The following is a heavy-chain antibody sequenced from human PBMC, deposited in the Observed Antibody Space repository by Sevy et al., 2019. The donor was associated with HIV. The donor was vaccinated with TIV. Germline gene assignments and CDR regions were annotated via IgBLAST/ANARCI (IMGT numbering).Heavy chain of an antibody. D-gene: IGHD3-22*01. CDR2: FDPEDGKT. V-gene: IGHV1-24*01. CDR1: GYTLTQLS. CDR3: AVTKDYYDSSGYPFDY. Sequence: ASVKVSCKVSGYTLTQLSMQWVRQAPGKGLEWMGTFDPEDGKTIYAQKFQGRVTMTEDKSTDTAYMQLTSLRSEDTAVFYCAVTKDYYDSSGYPFDYWGLGTLVTVSS. J-gene: IGHJ4*02.